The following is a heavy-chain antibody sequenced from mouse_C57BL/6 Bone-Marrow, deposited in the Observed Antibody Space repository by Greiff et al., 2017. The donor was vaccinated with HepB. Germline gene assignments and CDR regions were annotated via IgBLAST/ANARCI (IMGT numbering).Heavy chain of an antibody. J-gene: IGHJ3*01. CDR2: INYDGSST. CDR3: ARDDLWFAY. V-gene: IGHV5-16*01. CDR1: GFTFSDYY. Sequence: DVKLVESEGGLVQPGSSMKLSCTASGFTFSDYYMAWVRQVPEKGLEWVANINYDGSSTYYLDSLKSRFIISRDNAKNILYLQMSSLKSEDTATYYCARDDLWFAYWGQGTLVTVSA.